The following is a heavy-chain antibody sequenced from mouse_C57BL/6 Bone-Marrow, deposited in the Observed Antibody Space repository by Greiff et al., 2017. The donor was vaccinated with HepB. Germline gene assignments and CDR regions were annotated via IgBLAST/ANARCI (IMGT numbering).Heavy chain of an antibody. V-gene: IGHV1-52*01. D-gene: IGHD1-1*01. CDR3: ARSDYGSPFAY. CDR1: GYTFTSYW. CDR2: IDPSDSET. J-gene: IGHJ3*01. Sequence: VQLQQPGAELVRPGSSVKLSCKASGYTFTSYWMHWVKQRPIQGLEWIGNIDPSDSETHYNQKFKDKATLTVDKSSSTAYMQLSSLTSEDSAVYYCARSDYGSPFAYWGQGTLVTVSA.